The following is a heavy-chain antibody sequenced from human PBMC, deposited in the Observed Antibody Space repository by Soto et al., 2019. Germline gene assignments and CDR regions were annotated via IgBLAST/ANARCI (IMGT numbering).Heavy chain of an antibody. J-gene: IGHJ3*02. V-gene: IGHV1-2*04. D-gene: IGHD6-6*01. CDR1: GYTFTGYY. Sequence: ASVKVSCKASGYTFTGYYMNWVRQAPGQGLEWMGWINPNSGGTNYAQKFQGCVTMTRDTSISTAYMELSRLRSDDTAVYYCARSRPSSHAFDIWGQGTMVTVSS. CDR2: INPNSGGT. CDR3: ARSRPSSHAFDI.